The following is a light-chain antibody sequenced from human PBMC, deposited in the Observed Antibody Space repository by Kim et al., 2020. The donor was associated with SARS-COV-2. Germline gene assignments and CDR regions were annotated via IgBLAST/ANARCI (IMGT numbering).Light chain of an antibody. J-gene: IGKJ2*01. V-gene: IGKV1-33*01. CDR1: QDMSNY. CDR3: QQYDNLPYT. Sequence: SGCVRDRVTIACQASQDMSNYLNWYQEKPGEAPKLLIYGASNWETGVPSRFSGSGSGTDFTFTISSLQPEDIATYYCQQYDNLPYTFGRGTKLEI. CDR2: GAS.